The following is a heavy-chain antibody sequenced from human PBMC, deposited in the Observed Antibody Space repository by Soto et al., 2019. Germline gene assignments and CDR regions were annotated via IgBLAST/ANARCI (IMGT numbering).Heavy chain of an antibody. CDR1: GYTFTGYY. CDR2: INPNSGGT. Sequence: QVQLVQSGAEVKKPGASVKVSCKASGYTFTGYYMHWVRQAPGQGLEWMGWINPNSGGTNYAQKFQGWVTMTRDTSISTAYMELSRLRSDDTAVYYCARDIGTRTGFGNWFDPWGQGTLVTVSS. CDR3: ARDIGTRTGFGNWFDP. V-gene: IGHV1-2*04. J-gene: IGHJ5*02. D-gene: IGHD3-16*01.